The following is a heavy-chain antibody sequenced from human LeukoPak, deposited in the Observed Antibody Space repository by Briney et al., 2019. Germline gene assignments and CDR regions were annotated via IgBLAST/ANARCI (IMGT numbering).Heavy chain of an antibody. CDR2: ITNKGNTYAT. CDR1: GFTFNGSA. Sequence: GGSLRLSCAASGFTFNGSAMHWVRQASGKGLEWVGRITNKGNTYATAYAASVKGRFTISRDDSKYTAYLQMNSLKTEDKAVYYCKVAGTWDAFDIWGQGTMVTVSS. J-gene: IGHJ3*02. CDR3: KVAGTWDAFDI. V-gene: IGHV3-73*01. D-gene: IGHD6-19*01.